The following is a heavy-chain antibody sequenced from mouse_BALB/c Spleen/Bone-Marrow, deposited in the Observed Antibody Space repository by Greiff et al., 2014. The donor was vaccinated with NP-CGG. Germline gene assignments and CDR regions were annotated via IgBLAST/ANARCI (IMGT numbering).Heavy chain of an antibody. CDR1: GFPLTSHG. CDR2: IWSGGGT. J-gene: IGHJ4*01. CDR3: ASAYYRYAMDY. Sequence: VQLKESGPGLVQPSQSLSITCTVSGFPLTSHGVHWIRQPPGKGLEWLGVIWSGGGTDYNAAFISRLSIRKDNSKSQVFFKMNSLQADDTAIYYCASAYYRYAMDYWGQGTSVTVSS. V-gene: IGHV2-4*02. D-gene: IGHD2-14*01.